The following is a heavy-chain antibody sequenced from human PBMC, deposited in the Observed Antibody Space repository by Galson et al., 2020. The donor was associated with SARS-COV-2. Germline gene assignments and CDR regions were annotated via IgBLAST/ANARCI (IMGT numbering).Heavy chain of an antibody. V-gene: IGHV3-30*03. J-gene: IGHJ4*02. Sequence: GESLKISCAASGFTFSSYGMHWVRQAPGKGLEWVAVISYDGSNKYYADSVKGRFTISRDNSKNTLYLQMNSLRAEDTAVYYCARDFALGGDTAMEYWGQGTLVTVSS. CDR2: ISYDGSNK. CDR1: GFTFSSYG. CDR3: ARDFALGGDTAMEY. D-gene: IGHD5-18*01.